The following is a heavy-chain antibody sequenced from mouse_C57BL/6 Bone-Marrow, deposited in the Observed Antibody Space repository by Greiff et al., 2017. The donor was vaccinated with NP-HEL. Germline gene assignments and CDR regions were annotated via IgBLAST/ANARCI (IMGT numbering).Heavy chain of an antibody. CDR3: ARHDYYGSLFDY. D-gene: IGHD1-1*01. CDR1: GFTFSSYT. V-gene: IGHV5-9*01. Sequence: EVKLVESGGDLVKPGGSLKLSCAASGFTFSSYTMSWVRQTPEKRLEWVATISGGGGNTYYPDSVKGRFTISRDNAKNTLYLQMSSLRSEDTALYYCARHDYYGSLFDYWGQGTTLTVSS. CDR2: ISGGGGNT. J-gene: IGHJ2*01.